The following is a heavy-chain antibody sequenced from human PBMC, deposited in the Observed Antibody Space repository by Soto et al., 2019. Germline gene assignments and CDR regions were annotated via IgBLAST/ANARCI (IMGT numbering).Heavy chain of an antibody. D-gene: IGHD2-21*01. V-gene: IGHV3-23*01. J-gene: IGHJ4*02. CDR2: ISGSGAST. CDR3: AKTPGVITVISAFDH. CDR1: PFIFSKHA. Sequence: PWGSLRLSCFAAPFIFSKHALAWVRQAPGNGLVWVSAISGSGASTYDSDSVKGRFVISRDNSNNPLYLQINSPKAVDTAHYYPAKTPGVITVISAFDHWGQGTTGAVSS.